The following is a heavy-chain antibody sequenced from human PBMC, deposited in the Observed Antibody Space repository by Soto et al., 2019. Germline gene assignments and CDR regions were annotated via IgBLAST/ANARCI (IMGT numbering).Heavy chain of an antibody. V-gene: IGHV3-23*01. D-gene: IGHD3-10*01. Sequence: PGGSLRLSCAASGFTFTSYAMSWVRQAPGEGLEWVSAISGSGGSTYYADSVKGRFTISRDNSKNTLYLQMKSLRDEDTDVYYCAKHYYGSGSYIFFDYWGRGTLVTVSS. CDR3: AKHYYGSGSYIFFDY. J-gene: IGHJ4*02. CDR2: ISGSGGST. CDR1: GFTFTSYA.